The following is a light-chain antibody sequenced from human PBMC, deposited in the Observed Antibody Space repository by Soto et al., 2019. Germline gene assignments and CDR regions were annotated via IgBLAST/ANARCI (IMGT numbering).Light chain of an antibody. CDR3: QQYNNWL. V-gene: IGKV3-15*01. J-gene: IGKJ5*01. Sequence: EIVMTQSPATLSVSPGERATLSCRASQSVSRNLAWYQQKPGQAPRLLIYGASTRATGIPARFSGSGSGTEFTLTISSLQSEDFAVYYCQQYNNWLFGQGTRLEIK. CDR2: GAS. CDR1: QSVSRN.